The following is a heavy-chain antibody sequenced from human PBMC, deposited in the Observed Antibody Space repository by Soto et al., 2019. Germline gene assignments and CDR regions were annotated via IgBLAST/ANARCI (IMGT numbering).Heavy chain of an antibody. D-gene: IGHD6-25*01. CDR1: GGSISSYY. J-gene: IGHJ3*02. CDR3: ARGTALDAFDI. V-gene: IGHV4-59*01. CDR2: IYYSGST. Sequence: PSETLSLTCTVSGGSISSYYWSWIRQPPGKGLEWIGYIYYSGSTNYNPSLKSRVTISVDTSKNQFSLKLSSVTAADTAVYYCARGTALDAFDIWGQGTMVTVSS.